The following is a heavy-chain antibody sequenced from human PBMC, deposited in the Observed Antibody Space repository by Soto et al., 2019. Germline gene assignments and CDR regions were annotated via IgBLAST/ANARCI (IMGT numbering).Heavy chain of an antibody. Sequence: QVQLQESGPGLVKPSETLSLTCTVSGGSVSSGSYYWSWIRQPPGKGLEWIGYIYYSGSTNYNPSLKSRVTISVDTSKNQFSLKLSSVTAADTAVYYCAREQRGPSIGLPWYCDLWGRGTQVTVSS. V-gene: IGHV4-61*01. CDR2: IYYSGST. CDR3: AREQRGPSIGLPWYCDL. J-gene: IGHJ2*01. D-gene: IGHD1-1*01. CDR1: GGSVSSGSYY.